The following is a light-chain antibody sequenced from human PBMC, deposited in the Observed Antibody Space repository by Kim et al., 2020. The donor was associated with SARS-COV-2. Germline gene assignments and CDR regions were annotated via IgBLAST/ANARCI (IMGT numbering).Light chain of an antibody. J-gene: IGLJ2*01. V-gene: IGLV3-19*01. CDR2: GRD. Sequence: AVGQTVRITCQGDSIRTYYPAWYQQKQGQAPVRGSYGRDNRPSGIPDRFSGSNSGNTASLTITGAQAEDEADYYCHSRVSAGDHLPLGGGTQLTVL. CDR1: SIRTYY. CDR3: HSRVSAGDHLP.